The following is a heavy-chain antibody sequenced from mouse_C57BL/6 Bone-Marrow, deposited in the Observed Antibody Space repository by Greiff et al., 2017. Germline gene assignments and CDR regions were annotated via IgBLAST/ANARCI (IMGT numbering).Heavy chain of an antibody. D-gene: IGHD1-1*01. CDR2: IYPGSGNT. CDR1: GYSFTSYS. V-gene: IGHV1-66*01. Sequence: QVQLQQSGPELVKPGASVKISCKASGYSFTSYSIHWVKQRPGQGLEWIGWIYPGSGNTKYNEKFKGKATLTADTSSSTAYMQLSSLTSEDAAVYYCARLIATVVADYWGQGTTLTVSS. CDR3: ARLIATVVADY. J-gene: IGHJ2*01.